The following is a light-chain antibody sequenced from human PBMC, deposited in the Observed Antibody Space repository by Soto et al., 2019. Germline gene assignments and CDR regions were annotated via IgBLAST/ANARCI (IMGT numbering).Light chain of an antibody. CDR3: QQYGSSPDT. CDR1: QSVSNNY. Sequence: EIVLTQSPGTLSLSPGERATLSCRASQSVSNNYLAGYQQKPGQAPRLLIYSASIRATGIPDRFSGSGSGTDFTLTISRLEPEDFAVYYCQQYGSSPDTFGQGTKLEIK. CDR2: SAS. V-gene: IGKV3-20*01. J-gene: IGKJ2*01.